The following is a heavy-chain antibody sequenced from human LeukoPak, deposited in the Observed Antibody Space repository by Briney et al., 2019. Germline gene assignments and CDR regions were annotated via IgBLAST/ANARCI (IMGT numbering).Heavy chain of an antibody. CDR1: GFTVIVTY. V-gene: IGHV3-66*01. CDR2: IFRGGNT. CDR3: SRGGRSSSSSGTTYYHYGLDV. Sequence: GSLRLSCAAPGFTVIVTYMTWVRQAPRKGVEWVSDIFRGGNTDYADSVKGRFTVSRDNSKNTLYLHMSSLRAEDTAVYYCSRGGRSSSSSGTTYYHYGLDVWGQGTTVTVSS. D-gene: IGHD6-6*01. J-gene: IGHJ6*02.